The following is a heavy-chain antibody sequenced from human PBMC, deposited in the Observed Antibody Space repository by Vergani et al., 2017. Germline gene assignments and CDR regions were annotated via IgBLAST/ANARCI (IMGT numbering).Heavy chain of an antibody. CDR1: GGSVSSGSYY. CDR2: IYYSGST. J-gene: IGHJ5*02. D-gene: IGHD3-22*01. CDR3: ASDSSGYWGHNWFDP. Sequence: QVQLQESGPGLVKPSETLSLTCTVSGGSVSSGSYYWSWIRQPAGKGLEWIGYIYYSGSTNYNPSLKSRVTISVDQYKNQFSLKQMSVTAADTAVYYCASDSSGYWGHNWFDPWGQGTLVTVSS. V-gene: IGHV4-61*10.